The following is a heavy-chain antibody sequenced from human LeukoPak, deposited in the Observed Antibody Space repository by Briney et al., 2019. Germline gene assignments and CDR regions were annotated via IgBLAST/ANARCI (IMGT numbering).Heavy chain of an antibody. Sequence: GGSLRLSCTASGSTLDDYGVSWFRQAPGKGLEWVAVISYDGSNRYYADSVKGRFTISRDNSKNTLYLQMNSLKVEDTAVYYCARAAAVDEQLVIDYWGQGTLVTVSS. CDR2: ISYDGSNR. CDR3: ARAAAVDEQLVIDY. V-gene: IGHV3-30-3*01. CDR1: GSTLDDYG. D-gene: IGHD6-13*01. J-gene: IGHJ4*02.